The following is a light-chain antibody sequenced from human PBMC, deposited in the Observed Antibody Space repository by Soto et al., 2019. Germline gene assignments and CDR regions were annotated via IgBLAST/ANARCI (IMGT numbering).Light chain of an antibody. CDR2: GAS. CDR1: QNVSNNY. J-gene: IGKJ1*01. Sequence: EIVLTQSPGTLSLSPGEGATLSCRASQNVSNNYLAWYQQKPGQAPRLLIYGASNRATGIPDRFSGSGSGTDFTLTISRLEPEDFAVYYCQQYGSSGTFGQGTKVEIK. V-gene: IGKV3-20*01. CDR3: QQYGSSGT.